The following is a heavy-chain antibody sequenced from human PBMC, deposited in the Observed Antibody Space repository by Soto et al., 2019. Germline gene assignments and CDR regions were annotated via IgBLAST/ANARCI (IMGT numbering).Heavy chain of an antibody. CDR2: MNPNSGNT. CDR1: GYTFTSYD. Sequence: ASVKVSCKASGYTFTSYDIAWVRQAPGQGLEWMGWMNPNSGNTGYPQNFQGRVTMTRDTSISTAYMELSSLRSEDTAVYYFALVPYCSGGSCYGPGDAFDIWGQGTMVTVSS. CDR3: ALVPYCSGGSCYGPGDAFDI. J-gene: IGHJ3*02. D-gene: IGHD2-15*01. V-gene: IGHV1-8*01.